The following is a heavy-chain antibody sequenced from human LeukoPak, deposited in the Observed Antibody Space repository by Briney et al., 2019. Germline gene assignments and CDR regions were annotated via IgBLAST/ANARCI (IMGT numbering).Heavy chain of an antibody. V-gene: IGHV3-23*01. J-gene: IGHJ5*01. CDR3: TKIGRAASWDSWFES. CDR2: ISGSGDST. Sequence: LSGGSLRLSCAASGFSFSSYAIHWVRQAPGKGLEWVSAISGSGDSTYYPDAVKGRFTISRDNSKNTLYLQMGSLRVEDTAVYYCTKIGRAASWDSWFESWGQGTLVTVSS. D-gene: IGHD6-13*01. CDR1: GFSFSSYA.